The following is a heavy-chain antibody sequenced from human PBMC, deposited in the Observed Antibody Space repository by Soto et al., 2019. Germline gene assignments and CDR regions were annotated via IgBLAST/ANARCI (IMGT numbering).Heavy chain of an antibody. CDR2: INGVNGNT. V-gene: IGHV1-3*01. Sequence: QVQVVQSGAEVNKHGASVKVSCKASGYTFRAYSMNWVRQAPGQRHEWMGWINGVNGNTEYSQTFQGRVTITRDTSASIAYMELSSLRPEDTAVYYCARGSNAGLDFWGQGTLVTVSS. CDR1: GYTFRAYS. J-gene: IGHJ4*02. CDR3: ARGSNAGLDF. D-gene: IGHD4-4*01.